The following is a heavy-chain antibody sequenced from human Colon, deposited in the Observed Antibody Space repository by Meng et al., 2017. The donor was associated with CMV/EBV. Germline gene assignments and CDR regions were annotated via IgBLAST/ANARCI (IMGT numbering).Heavy chain of an antibody. D-gene: IGHD3-3*01. CDR3: ARDFWSGYWS. J-gene: IGHJ5*02. CDR1: GFTVGTNS. Sequence: GESLKISCAASGFTVGTNSMSWVRQAPGKGLEWVSIIYAGGTTYYADSVKGRFTISRDNSKNTLYLQMNSLRVEDTAVYYCARDFWSGYWSWGQGTLVTVSS. CDR2: IYAGGTT. V-gene: IGHV3-53*01.